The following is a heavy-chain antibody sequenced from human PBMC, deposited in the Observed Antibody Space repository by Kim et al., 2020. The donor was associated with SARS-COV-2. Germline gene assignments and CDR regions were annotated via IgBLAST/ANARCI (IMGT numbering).Heavy chain of an antibody. Sequence: LQGRVTMTTDTSTSTAYMELRSLRSDDTAVYYCARDALLVSGSYYINFDYWGQGTLVTVSS. CDR3: ARDALLVSGSYYINFDY. D-gene: IGHD3-10*01. J-gene: IGHJ4*02. V-gene: IGHV1-18*01.